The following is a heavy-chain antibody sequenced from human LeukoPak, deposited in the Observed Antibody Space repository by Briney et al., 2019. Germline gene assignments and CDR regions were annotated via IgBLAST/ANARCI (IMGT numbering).Heavy chain of an antibody. Sequence: SGTLSLTCAVSGGSISSSNWWSWVRQPPGKGLEWIGEIYHSGSTNYNPSLKSRVTISVDTSKNQFSLKLSSVTAADTAVYYCAASGSYYVRLYYFDYWGQGTLVTVSS. D-gene: IGHD1-26*01. V-gene: IGHV4-4*02. CDR1: GGSISSSNW. CDR3: AASGSYYVRLYYFDY. CDR2: IYHSGST. J-gene: IGHJ4*02.